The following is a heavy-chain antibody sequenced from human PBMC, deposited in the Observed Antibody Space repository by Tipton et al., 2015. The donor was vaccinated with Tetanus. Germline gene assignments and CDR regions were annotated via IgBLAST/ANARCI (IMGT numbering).Heavy chain of an antibody. D-gene: IGHD3-3*01. CDR1: GGSVRSGDYQ. CDR3: ARANYNFPKKGPFDS. CDR2: ISYSGST. V-gene: IGHV4-61*08. J-gene: IGHJ4*02. Sequence: LRLSCTVSGGSVRSGDYQWNWIRQPPGKGLEWLAYISYSGSTNSNYALKSRITISRDTSKNQISLKLTSVTAADTAVYYCARANYNFPKKGPFDSWGQGTLVTVSS.